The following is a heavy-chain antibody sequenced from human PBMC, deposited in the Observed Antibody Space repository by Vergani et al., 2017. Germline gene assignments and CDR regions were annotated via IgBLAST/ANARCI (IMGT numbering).Heavy chain of an antibody. CDR1: GFTFDDYT. D-gene: IGHD2-15*01. Sequence: EVQLVESGGVVVQPGGSLRLSCAASGFTFDDYTMHWVRQAPGKGLEWVSLISWDGGSTYYADSVKGRFTISRDNSKNSLYLQMNSLRTEDTALYCCAKDFGLGYCSGGSCYPDYWGQGTLVTVSS. J-gene: IGHJ4*02. CDR2: ISWDGGST. CDR3: AKDFGLGYCSGGSCYPDY. V-gene: IGHV3-43*01.